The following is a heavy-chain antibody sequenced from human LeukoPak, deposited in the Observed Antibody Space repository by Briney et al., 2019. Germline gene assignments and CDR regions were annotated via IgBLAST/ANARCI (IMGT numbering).Heavy chain of an antibody. J-gene: IGHJ4*02. CDR3: ARWVAYYYGSRSYYKGFDY. CDR2: VYTSGST. Sequence: SETLSPTCTVSGGSISSGSFYWSWIRQSAGKRLEWIGRVYTSGSTNYNPSLKSRVTISVDTSKNQFSLQLSSVTAADTAVYYCARWVAYYYGSRSYYKGFDYWGQGTLVTVSS. D-gene: IGHD3-10*01. CDR1: GGSISSGSFY. V-gene: IGHV4-61*02.